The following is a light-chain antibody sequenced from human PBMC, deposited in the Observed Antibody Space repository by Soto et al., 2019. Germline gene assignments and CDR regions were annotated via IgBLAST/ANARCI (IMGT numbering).Light chain of an antibody. CDR1: TTDVDGYDY. V-gene: IGLV2-14*03. CDR3: SSYTSSAPFYV. J-gene: IGLJ1*01. Sequence: QSALAQPASVSGSPGQSITISCTGATTDVDGYDYVSWYQQHPGQAPKLMIYDVNNRPSGVSYRFSGSKSGDTASLTISGLQAEDXADYYCSSYTSSAPFYVFGAGTKVTVL. CDR2: DVN.